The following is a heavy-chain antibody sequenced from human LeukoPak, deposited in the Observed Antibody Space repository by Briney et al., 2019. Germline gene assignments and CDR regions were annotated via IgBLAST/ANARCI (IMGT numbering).Heavy chain of an antibody. CDR3: ARAGSHWHYVY. CDR2: IKQDGSER. J-gene: IGHJ4*02. CDR1: GFTFSGFP. V-gene: IGHV3-7*01. Sequence: HSGGSLRLSCAASGFTFSGFPMSWVRQSPTKGLEWVANIKQDGSERYYVDSVKGRFTISRDNAKNSLSLQMNNLRVEDTAVYYCARAGSHWHYVYWGQGTVVTVSS. D-gene: IGHD3-10*01.